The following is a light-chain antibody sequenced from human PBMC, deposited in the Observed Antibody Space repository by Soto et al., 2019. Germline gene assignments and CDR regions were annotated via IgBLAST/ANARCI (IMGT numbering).Light chain of an antibody. Sequence: EIVMTQSPATLSVSPGERATLSCRARQSVGSNLAWYQQKPGQAPRLLIYGASTRATGIPDRFSGSGSGTEFTLTISRLEPEDFAVYYCQQYGSSSWTFGQGTKVDI. CDR3: QQYGSSSWT. CDR1: QSVGSN. CDR2: GAS. J-gene: IGKJ1*01. V-gene: IGKV3-20*01.